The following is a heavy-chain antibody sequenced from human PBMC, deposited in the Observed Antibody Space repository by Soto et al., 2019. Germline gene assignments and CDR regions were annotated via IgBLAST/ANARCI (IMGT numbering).Heavy chain of an antibody. J-gene: IGHJ4*02. CDR3: ASEFGRSGAAAGTAGYYFDY. D-gene: IGHD6-13*01. Sequence: GGSLRLSCAASGFTFSSYAMHWVRQAPGKGLEWVAVISYDGSNKYYADSVKGRFTISRDNSKNTLYLQMNSLRAEDTAVYYCASEFGRSGAAAGTAGYYFDYWGQGTLVTVSS. CDR1: GFTFSSYA. V-gene: IGHV3-30-3*01. CDR2: ISYDGSNK.